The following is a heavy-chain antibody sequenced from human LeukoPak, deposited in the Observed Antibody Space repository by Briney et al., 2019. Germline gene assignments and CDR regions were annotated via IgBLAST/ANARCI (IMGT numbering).Heavy chain of an antibody. Sequence: SETLSLTCTVSGGSISSYYWSWIRQPPGKGLEWIGYIYYSGSTNYNPSLKSRVTISVDTSKNQFSLKLSSVTAADTAVYYCARGKYTSPPWFDPWGQRTLVTVSS. V-gene: IGHV4-59*01. CDR1: GGSISSYY. D-gene: IGHD5-18*01. CDR2: IYYSGST. CDR3: ARGKYTSPPWFDP. J-gene: IGHJ5*02.